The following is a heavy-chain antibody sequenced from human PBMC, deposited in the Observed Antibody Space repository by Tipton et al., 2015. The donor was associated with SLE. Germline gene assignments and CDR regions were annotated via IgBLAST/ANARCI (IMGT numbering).Heavy chain of an antibody. CDR1: GYTFSNYG. CDR3: ARLTGSYCFDY. J-gene: IGHJ4*02. CDR2: ISAYNGHT. V-gene: IGHV1-18*01. Sequence: QSGPEVKKPGASVKVACKASGYTFSNYGISWVRQAPGQGLEWMGWISAYNGHTNYEEKFQGRVTMTTDTSANTAYMELRSLRSDDTAVYYCARLTGSYCFDYWGQGTLVTVSS. D-gene: IGHD1-26*01.